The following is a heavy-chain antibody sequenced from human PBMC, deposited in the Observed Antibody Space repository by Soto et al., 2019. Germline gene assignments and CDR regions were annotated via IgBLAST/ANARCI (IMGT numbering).Heavy chain of an antibody. CDR2: IYYSGST. J-gene: IGHJ4*02. CDR1: GGSISSYY. CDR3: ARAFWSGYGPPQFDY. Sequence: SETLSLTCTVSGGSISSYYWSWIRQPPGKGLEWIGYIYYSGSTNYNPSLKSRVTISVDTSKNQFSLKLSSVTAADTAVYYCARAFWSGYGPPQFDYWGQGTLVTVSS. V-gene: IGHV4-59*01. D-gene: IGHD3-3*01.